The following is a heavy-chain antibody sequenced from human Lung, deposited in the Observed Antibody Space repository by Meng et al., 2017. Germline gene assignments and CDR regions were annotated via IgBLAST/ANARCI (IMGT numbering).Heavy chain of an antibody. CDR2: IYHSGGT. D-gene: IGHD2-2*01. CDR1: GGSSSSSNW. Sequence: LQESGPGLVKPSGTLALTGGVSGGSSSSSNWWSWVRQPPGKGLEWIGEIYHSGGTKYNPSLKSRVTISVDKSKNQFSLKLSSVTAADTAVYYCARGLGEAVVPRTMFDYWGQGTLVTVSS. J-gene: IGHJ4*02. V-gene: IGHV4-4*02. CDR3: ARGLGEAVVPRTMFDY.